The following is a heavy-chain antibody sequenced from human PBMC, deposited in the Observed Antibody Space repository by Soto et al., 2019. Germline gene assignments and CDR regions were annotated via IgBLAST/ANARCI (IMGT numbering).Heavy chain of an antibody. D-gene: IGHD1-26*01. Sequence: EVQLLESGVGWVQPGGSRRLSCAASGFTFSSYAMSWVRQAPGKGLEWVSAISGSGGSTYYADSVKGRFTISRDNSKNTLYLQMNSLRAEDTAVYYCAKGLSGSYSAMGYWGQGTLVTVSS. V-gene: IGHV3-23*01. CDR1: GFTFSSYA. CDR2: ISGSGGST. J-gene: IGHJ4*02. CDR3: AKGLSGSYSAMGY.